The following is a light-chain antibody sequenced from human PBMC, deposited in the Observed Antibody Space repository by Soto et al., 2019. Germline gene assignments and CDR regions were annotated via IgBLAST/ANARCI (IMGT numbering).Light chain of an antibody. CDR1: QSISNW. Sequence: DIQMTQSPSTLSASVGDRVTIACRASQSISNWLAWYQQKPGKAPKLLIYKASNLQSGVPSRVSGSGSGTEFTLTISSLQPDDFATYYCQQYNTYSGTFGQGTKLEIK. J-gene: IGKJ2*01. CDR2: KAS. CDR3: QQYNTYSGT. V-gene: IGKV1-5*03.